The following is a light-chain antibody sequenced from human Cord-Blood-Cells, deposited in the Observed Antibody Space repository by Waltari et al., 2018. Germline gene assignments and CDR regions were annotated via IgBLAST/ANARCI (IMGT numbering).Light chain of an antibody. V-gene: IGLV2-11*01. CDR2: DFS. CDR3: CSYAGSYV. CDR1: SSDVGGYNY. Sequence: QSALTQPRSVSGSPGQSVTISCTGTSSDVGGYNYVSWYQQHPGKAPILMIYDFSERPSGVPDRFSGSKSGNTASLTISGLQAEDEADYYCCSYAGSYVFGTGTKVTVL. J-gene: IGLJ1*01.